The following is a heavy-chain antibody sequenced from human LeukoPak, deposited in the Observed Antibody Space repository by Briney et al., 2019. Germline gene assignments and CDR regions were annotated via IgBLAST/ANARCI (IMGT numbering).Heavy chain of an antibody. Sequence: ASVKVSCKASGYTFTSYDINWVRQATGQGLEWMGWMNPNSGNTGYAQKFQGRVTMTRNTSISTAYMELSSLRSGDTAVYYCASLYCGGDCEPYYYYGMDVWGQGTTVTVSS. CDR1: GYTFTSYD. CDR3: ASLYCGGDCEPYYYYGMDV. CDR2: MNPNSGNT. V-gene: IGHV1-8*01. J-gene: IGHJ6*02. D-gene: IGHD2-21*02.